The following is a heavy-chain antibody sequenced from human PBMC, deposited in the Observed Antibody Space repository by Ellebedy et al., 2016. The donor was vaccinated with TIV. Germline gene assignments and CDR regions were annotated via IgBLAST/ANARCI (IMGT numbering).Heavy chain of an antibody. D-gene: IGHD3-10*01. CDR1: GFSFNSYA. V-gene: IGHV3-23*01. Sequence: GESLKISCAASGFSFNSYAMSWVRQAPGKGLEWVSAISGSGGRAYYADSVKGRFTVSRDNSKNTLFLQINSLRVEDTAVYYCAKDGHLVTYLDYWGQGTLVTVSA. J-gene: IGHJ4*02. CDR2: ISGSGGRA. CDR3: AKDGHLVTYLDY.